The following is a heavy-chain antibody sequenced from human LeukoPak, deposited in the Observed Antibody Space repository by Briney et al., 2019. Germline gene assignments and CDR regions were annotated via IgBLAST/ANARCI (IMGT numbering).Heavy chain of an antibody. Sequence: PGGSLRLSCAASGFTFSSYWMSWVRQAPGKGLEWVANIKQDGSEKDYVDSVKGRFTISRDNAKNSLFLQMNSLRAEDTAVYYCARGTSTVTTKNWFDPWGQGTLVTVSS. J-gene: IGHJ5*02. CDR2: IKQDGSEK. V-gene: IGHV3-7*01. CDR3: ARGTSTVTTKNWFDP. D-gene: IGHD4-17*01. CDR1: GFTFSSYW.